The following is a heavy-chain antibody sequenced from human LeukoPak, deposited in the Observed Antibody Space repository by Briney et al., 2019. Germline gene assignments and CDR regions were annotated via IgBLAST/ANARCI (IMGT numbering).Heavy chain of an antibody. CDR1: GFTFSSYW. V-gene: IGHV3-74*01. CDR2: INGDGRNI. D-gene: IGHD6-13*01. J-gene: IGHJ3*02. CDR3: ARAIAAAGTGGAFDI. Sequence: GSLRLSCVASGFTFSSYWMHWVRQDPRKGLVWVSRINGDGRNINYADSVRGRFTISRDNAKNTLHLQMNTLRVEDTAVYYCARAIAAAGTGGAFDIWGQGTMVTVSS.